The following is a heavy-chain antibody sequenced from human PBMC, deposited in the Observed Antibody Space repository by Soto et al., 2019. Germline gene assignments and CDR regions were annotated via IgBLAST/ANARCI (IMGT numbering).Heavy chain of an antibody. CDR2: IIPILGIA. J-gene: IGHJ4*02. Sequence: QVQLVQSGAEVKKPGSSVKVSCKASGGTFSSYTISWVRQAPGQGIEWMGRIIPILGIANYAQKFQGRVTITADKSTSTASMELSSLRAEDTALYYCAIRYELRYCSGGSCYAPCYYWGQGTLETVYS. CDR3: AIRYELRYCSGGSCYAPCYY. CDR1: GGTFSSYT. D-gene: IGHD2-15*01. V-gene: IGHV1-69*02.